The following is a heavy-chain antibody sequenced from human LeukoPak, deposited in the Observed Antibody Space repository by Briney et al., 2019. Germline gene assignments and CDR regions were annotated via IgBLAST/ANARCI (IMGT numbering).Heavy chain of an antibody. CDR3: AKVEGEGTYYYDSSGSKEGDY. V-gene: IGHV3-74*01. D-gene: IGHD3-22*01. CDR1: GFTFSNYW. J-gene: IGHJ4*02. Sequence: PGGSLRLSCAASGFTFSNYWMHWVRQVPGKGLVWVSRINTDGTTTNYADSVKGRFTISRDNSKNTLYLQMNSLRAEDTAVYYCAKVEGEGTYYYDSSGSKEGDYWGQGTLVTVSS. CDR2: INTDGTTT.